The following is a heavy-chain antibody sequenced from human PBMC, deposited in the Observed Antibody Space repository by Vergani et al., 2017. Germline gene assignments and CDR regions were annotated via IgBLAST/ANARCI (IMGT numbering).Heavy chain of an antibody. Sequence: QVQLQESGPGLVKPSETLSLTCTVSGGSISSYYWSWIRQPPGKGLEWIGYIYYSGSTNYNPSLKSRVTISVDTSKNQFSLKLSSVTAADTAVYYCARQVNYGDYPIVYWGQGTLVTVSS. D-gene: IGHD4-17*01. CDR3: ARQVNYGDYPIVY. V-gene: IGHV4-59*01. J-gene: IGHJ4*02. CDR1: GGSISSYY. CDR2: IYYSGST.